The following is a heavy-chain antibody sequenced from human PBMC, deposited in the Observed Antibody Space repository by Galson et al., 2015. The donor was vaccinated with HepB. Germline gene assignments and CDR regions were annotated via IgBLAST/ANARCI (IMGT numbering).Heavy chain of an antibody. Sequence: SLRLSCAASGFTFSSYGMHWVRQAPGKGLEWVAFIRYDGSNKYYADSVKGRFTISRDNSKNTLYLQMNSLRAEDTAVYYCAKTRSPRYSSGWRYFDYWGQGTLVTVSS. V-gene: IGHV3-30*02. CDR2: IRYDGSNK. CDR1: GFTFSSYG. D-gene: IGHD6-19*01. J-gene: IGHJ4*02. CDR3: AKTRSPRYSSGWRYFDY.